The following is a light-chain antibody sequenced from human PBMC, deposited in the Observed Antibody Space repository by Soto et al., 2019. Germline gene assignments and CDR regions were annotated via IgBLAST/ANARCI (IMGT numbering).Light chain of an antibody. CDR1: QTVLYRSSNKSY. V-gene: IGKV3-20*01. CDR3: QQYGRSPPRT. Sequence: DIVMTQSPDFLAVSLCDSATLICKSRQTVLYRSSNKSYLAWYQQIPGQAPGLPSYGAYSRATGIPDGFSGSGSGTDFTLTIIRLETEDFAVYYCQQYGRSPPRTFGQGTRLEIK. CDR2: GAY. J-gene: IGKJ5*01.